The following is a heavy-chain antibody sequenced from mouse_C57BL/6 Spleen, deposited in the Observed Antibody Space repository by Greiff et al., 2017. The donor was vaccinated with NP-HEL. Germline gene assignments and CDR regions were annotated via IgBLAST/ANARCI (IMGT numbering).Heavy chain of an antibody. Sequence: EVKLEESGPGLVKPSQSLSLTCSVTGYSITSGYYWNWIRQFPGNKLEWMGYISYDGSNNYNPSLKNRISSTRDTSKNQFFLKLNSVTTEDTATYYCARGGTCDYWGQGTTLTVSS. D-gene: IGHD3-3*01. V-gene: IGHV3-6*01. J-gene: IGHJ2*01. CDR1: GYSITSGYY. CDR2: ISYDGSN. CDR3: ARGGTCDY.